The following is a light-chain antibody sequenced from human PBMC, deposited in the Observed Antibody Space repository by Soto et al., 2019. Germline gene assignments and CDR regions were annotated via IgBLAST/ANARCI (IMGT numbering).Light chain of an antibody. J-gene: IGKJ1*01. V-gene: IGKV3-15*01. CDR2: GAS. Sequence: IVLTHSPDTLSVSPGETAALSCQASQSVYNYLAWYQQRPGQAPRLVIHGASTRATGVPAKVSGSGSGTEFTLTLSSLQSEDFAVYYCQQYDNWPWTFVQGTKVDI. CDR3: QQYDNWPWT. CDR1: QSVYNY.